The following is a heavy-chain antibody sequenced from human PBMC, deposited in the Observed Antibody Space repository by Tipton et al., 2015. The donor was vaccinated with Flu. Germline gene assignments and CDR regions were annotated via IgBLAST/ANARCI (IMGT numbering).Heavy chain of an antibody. CDR3: ARGRGIAAAGPCDY. Sequence: LRLSCTVSGGPISSYYWSWIRQPPGKGLEWIGYIYYSGSTNYNPSLKSRVTISVDTSKNQFSLKLSSVTAADTAVYYCARGRGIAAAGPCDYWGQGTLVTVSS. CDR1: GGPISSYY. J-gene: IGHJ4*02. D-gene: IGHD6-13*01. CDR2: IYYSGST. V-gene: IGHV4-59*01.